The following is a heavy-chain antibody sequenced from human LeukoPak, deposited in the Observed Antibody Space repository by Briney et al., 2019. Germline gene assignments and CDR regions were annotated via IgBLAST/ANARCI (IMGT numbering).Heavy chain of an antibody. Sequence: ASVKVSCRASGYTFNSYDIHWLRQATGQGLEWMGWMNPNSGVTDFAPKFQGRLTMTRNTSISTAYMDLSSLTSEDTAVYYCARVDPLGIPLLLDCWGQGTLVTVSS. V-gene: IGHV1-8*01. J-gene: IGHJ4*02. CDR1: GYTFNSYD. CDR2: MNPNSGVT. D-gene: IGHD5-18*01. CDR3: ARVDPLGIPLLLDC.